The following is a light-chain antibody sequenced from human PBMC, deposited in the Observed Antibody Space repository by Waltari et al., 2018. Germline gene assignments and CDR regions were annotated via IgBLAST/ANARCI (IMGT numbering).Light chain of an antibody. CDR1: NNDVGADHH. V-gene: IGLV2-14*03. CDR3: NSYTSTSTPYV. Sequence: QSALTQPGSVSGSPGQSITISCTGTNNDVGADHHASLYRKYAGKEPQFIIYDVNKRPSGVSDRFSGSKSGLTASLTISGLQTEDEADYYCNSYTSTSTPYVFGTGTKVIVL. CDR2: DVN. J-gene: IGLJ1*01.